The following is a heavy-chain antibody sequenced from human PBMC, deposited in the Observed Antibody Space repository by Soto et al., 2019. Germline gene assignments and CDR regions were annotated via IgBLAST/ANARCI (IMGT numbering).Heavy chain of an antibody. CDR1: GYTFTSYG. J-gene: IGHJ6*03. CDR2: ISAYNGNT. Sequence: QVQLVQSGAEVKKPGASVKVSCKASGYTFTSYGISWVRQAPGQGLEWMGWISAYNGNTNYAQKLQGRVTMTPDTSTRSTYMELRSLRTDDTAVYYSVRDSGYCYWSCYHFYYYYYYMDGWGKGTTVTVCS. CDR3: VRDSGYCYWSCYHFYYYYYYMDG. D-gene: IGHD3-3*01. V-gene: IGHV1-18*01.